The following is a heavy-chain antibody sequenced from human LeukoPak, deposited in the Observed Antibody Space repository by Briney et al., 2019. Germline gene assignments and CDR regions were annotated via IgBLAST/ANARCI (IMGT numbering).Heavy chain of an antibody. Sequence: PGGSLRLSCAASGFTLSTYSVNWVRQAPGKGLEWVAYISSSSGTIYYADSVKGRFTISRDNAKNSLYLQMNSLRDEDTAVYYCAVYGGASNYFKNWGQGTLVTVSS. D-gene: IGHD2-21*01. CDR1: GFTLSTYS. V-gene: IGHV3-48*02. CDR2: ISSSSGTI. J-gene: IGHJ4*02. CDR3: AVYGGASNYFKN.